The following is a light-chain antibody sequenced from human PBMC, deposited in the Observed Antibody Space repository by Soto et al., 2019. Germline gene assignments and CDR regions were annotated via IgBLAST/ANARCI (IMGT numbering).Light chain of an antibody. CDR3: QHRSNWLSLT. CDR2: DAS. CDR1: QSVSSRF. Sequence: DIVLTQSPGTLSLSPGERATLSCRASQSVSSRFLAWYQQKPGQAPRLLIYDASNRAADIPARFSASGSGTDFTLTISSLEPEDFAVYYCQHRSNWLSLTFGGGTKVEIK. J-gene: IGKJ4*01. V-gene: IGKV3D-20*02.